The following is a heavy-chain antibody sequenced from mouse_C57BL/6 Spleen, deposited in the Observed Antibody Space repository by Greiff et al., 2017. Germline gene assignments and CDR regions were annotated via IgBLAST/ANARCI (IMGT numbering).Heavy chain of an antibody. J-gene: IGHJ2*01. CDR1: GYTFTSYW. D-gene: IGHD4-1*01. CDR3: ARALGD. Sequence: VKLQQPGAELVKPGASVQLSCKASGYTFTSYWMQWVKQRPGQGLAWIGEIDPSVSYTNYNQKFKGKATLTVDTSSSTAYMQLSSLTSEDSAVYYCARALGDWGQGATLTVSS. CDR2: IDPSVSYT. V-gene: IGHV1-50*01.